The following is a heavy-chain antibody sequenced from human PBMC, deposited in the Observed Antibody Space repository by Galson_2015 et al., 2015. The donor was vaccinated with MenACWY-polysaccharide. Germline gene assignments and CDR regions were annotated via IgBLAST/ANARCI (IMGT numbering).Heavy chain of an antibody. CDR1: GFIFADYA. CDR3: TRDRPLDY. J-gene: IGHJ4*02. Sequence: SLRLSCATSGFIFADYAMAWFRQAPGKGLEWIGFIRTNADGGATNYAASVRGRFTISRDDSRSIAYLEMNSLITEDTAVYFCTRDRPLDYWGQGTLVSASS. V-gene: IGHV3-49*03. CDR2: IRTNADGGAT.